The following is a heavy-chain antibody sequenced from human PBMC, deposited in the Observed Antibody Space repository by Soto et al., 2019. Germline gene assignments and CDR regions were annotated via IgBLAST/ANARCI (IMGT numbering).Heavy chain of an antibody. CDR3: ARVGHITNYGMAV. Sequence: QVQLVQSGAEVKKPGSSVKVSCAASGGTFSSYPINWVRQAPGQGLEWMGGIIPFFGTSNYAQKLQGRVTITADDSTSTAYMELRSLRSEDTAGYYCARVGHITNYGMAVWGQGTTVTVSS. J-gene: IGHJ6*02. CDR2: IIPFFGTS. CDR1: GGTFSSYP. V-gene: IGHV1-69*01. D-gene: IGHD1-26*01.